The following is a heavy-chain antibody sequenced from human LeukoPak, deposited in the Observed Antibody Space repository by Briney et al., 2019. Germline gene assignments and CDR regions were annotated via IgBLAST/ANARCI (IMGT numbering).Heavy chain of an antibody. Sequence: ASVKVSCKASGYTFTGYYMHWVRQAPGQGLEWMGRINPNSGGTNYAQKFQGRVTMTRDTSISTAYMELRSLRSDDTAVYYCARDKVYDSSGYYPYGMDVWGQGTTVTVSS. D-gene: IGHD3-22*01. V-gene: IGHV1-2*06. J-gene: IGHJ6*02. CDR1: GYTFTGYY. CDR2: INPNSGGT. CDR3: ARDKVYDSSGYYPYGMDV.